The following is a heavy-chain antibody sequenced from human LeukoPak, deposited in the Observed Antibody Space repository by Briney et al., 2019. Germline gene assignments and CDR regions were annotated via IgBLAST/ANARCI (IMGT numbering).Heavy chain of an antibody. CDR1: GYTFTSYG. V-gene: IGHV1-18*01. Sequence: ASVKVSCKASGYTFTSYGISWVRHAPGLGLEWMGWISGYNDNTDYAQKFEGRVTMTTATSTSTAYMELRSLRSDDTAVYYCARVGRTIVATMAYWGQGTLVTVSS. D-gene: IGHD5-12*01. CDR2: ISGYNDNT. J-gene: IGHJ4*02. CDR3: ARVGRTIVATMAY.